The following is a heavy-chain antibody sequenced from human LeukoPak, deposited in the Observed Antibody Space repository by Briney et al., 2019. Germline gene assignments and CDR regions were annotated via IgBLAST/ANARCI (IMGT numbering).Heavy chain of an antibody. CDR2: IIPIFGTA. D-gene: IGHD3-3*01. V-gene: IGHV1-69*13. J-gene: IGHJ4*02. CDR1: GGTFSSYD. CDR3: ARESQYYDFWSGYRPYYFDY. Sequence: GASVKVSCKASGGTFSSYDISWVRQAPGQGLEWMGGIIPIFGTANYAQKFQGRVTITADESTSTAYMELSSLRSEDTAVYYCARESQYYDFWSGYRPYYFDYWGQGTLVTVSS.